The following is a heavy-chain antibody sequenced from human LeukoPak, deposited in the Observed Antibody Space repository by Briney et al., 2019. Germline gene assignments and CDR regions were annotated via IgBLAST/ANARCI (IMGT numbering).Heavy chain of an antibody. CDR1: GDSVSSNNGA. CDR3: ARDVGTTGWHTYDF. V-gene: IGHV6-1*01. CDR2: TYYRSKWYN. J-gene: IGHJ4*02. Sequence: SQTLSLTCAISGDSVSSNNGAWNWIRQSPSRGLEWLGRTYYRSKWYNDYAWSLMSRITISPDTSKNQFSLQVYSVTPEDTAVYYCARDVGTTGWHTYDFWGQGTLVTVSS. D-gene: IGHD3-9*01.